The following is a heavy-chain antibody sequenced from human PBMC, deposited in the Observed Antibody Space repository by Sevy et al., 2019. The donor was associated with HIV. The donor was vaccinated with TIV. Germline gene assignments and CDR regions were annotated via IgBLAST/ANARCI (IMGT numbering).Heavy chain of an antibody. CDR1: GFTFQTFG. CDR3: TKESLRGTYIRGDFYH. D-gene: IGHD3-10*02. J-gene: IGHJ4*02. Sequence: GGSLRLSCSAFGFTFQTFGMHWVRQAPGKGPEWLAVISYDGSSQNYADSVKGRFTISRDNSKNLLFLQMNSLLPNDTAVYFCTKESLRGTYIRGDFYHWGQGTLVTVSS. CDR2: ISYDGSSQ. V-gene: IGHV3-30*18.